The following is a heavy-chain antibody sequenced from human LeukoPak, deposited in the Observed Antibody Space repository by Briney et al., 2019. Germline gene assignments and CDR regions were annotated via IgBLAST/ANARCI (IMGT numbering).Heavy chain of an antibody. CDR1: GGSISSYY. V-gene: IGHV4-59*01. CDR2: IYYSGST. J-gene: IGHJ4*02. Sequence: SETLSLTCTVSGGSISSYYWSWIRQPPGKGLEWIGYIYYSGSTNYNPSLKSRVTISVDTSKNQFSLKLSSVTAADTAVYYCARDGERIDFWSGYTFDYWGQRTLVTVSS. D-gene: IGHD3-3*01. CDR3: ARDGERIDFWSGYTFDY.